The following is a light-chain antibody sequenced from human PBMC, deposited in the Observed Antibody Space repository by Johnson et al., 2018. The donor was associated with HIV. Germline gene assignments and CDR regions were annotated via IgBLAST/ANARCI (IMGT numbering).Light chain of an antibody. Sequence: QSVLTQPPSVSAAPGQKVTISCSGSSSNIGNYFVSWYQQLPGAAPRLVIYEDNKRPSGIPDRFSGSKSGTSATLGITGLQTGDEADYYCGTWDSSLSAGGYFFGTGTKVTVL. CDR3: GTWDSSLSAGGYF. V-gene: IGLV1-51*02. CDR1: SSNIGNYF. CDR2: EDN. J-gene: IGLJ1*01.